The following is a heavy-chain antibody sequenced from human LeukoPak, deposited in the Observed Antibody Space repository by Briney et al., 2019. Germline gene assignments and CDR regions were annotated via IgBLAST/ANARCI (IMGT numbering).Heavy chain of an antibody. D-gene: IGHD3-10*01. Sequence: GASVKVSCKASGGTFSSYAISWVRQAPGQGLEWMGGIIPIFGTANYAQKFQGRVTITADESTSTAYVELSSLRSEDTAVYYCARKGSFGAFDIWGQGTMVTVSS. CDR2: IIPIFGTA. J-gene: IGHJ3*02. CDR3: ARKGSFGAFDI. V-gene: IGHV1-69*13. CDR1: GGTFSSYA.